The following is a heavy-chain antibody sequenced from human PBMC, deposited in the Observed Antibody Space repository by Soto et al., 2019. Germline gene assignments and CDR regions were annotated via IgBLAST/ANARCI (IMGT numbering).Heavy chain of an antibody. CDR3: ARFMRYCSGGSCYLRGMDV. CDR2: INPSGGST. Sequence: QVQLVQSGAEVKKPGASVKVSCKASGYTFTSYYMHWVRQAPGQGLEWMGIINPSGGSTSYAQKFRGRVTMTRDTSTSTVYMELSSLRSEDTAVYYCARFMRYCSGGSCYLRGMDVWGQGTTVTVSS. CDR1: GYTFTSYY. J-gene: IGHJ6*02. D-gene: IGHD2-15*01. V-gene: IGHV1-46*01.